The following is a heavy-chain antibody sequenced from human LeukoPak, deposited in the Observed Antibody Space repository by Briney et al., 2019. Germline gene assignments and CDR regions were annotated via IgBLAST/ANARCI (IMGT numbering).Heavy chain of an antibody. D-gene: IGHD3-16*01. Sequence: GGSLRLSCAASGFTFKNYWMTWVRQAPGKGLEWVANIKQDGSEKYYLDSVKGRFTISRDNSKNSLYLQMTSLRAEDTAVYYCARDFLHLGGWGQGTMVTVSS. CDR1: GFTFKNYW. CDR2: IKQDGSEK. CDR3: ARDFLHLGG. J-gene: IGHJ3*01. V-gene: IGHV3-7*01.